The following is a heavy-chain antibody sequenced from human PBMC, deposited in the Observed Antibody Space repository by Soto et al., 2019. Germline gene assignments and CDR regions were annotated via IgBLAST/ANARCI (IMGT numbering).Heavy chain of an antibody. CDR1: GGTLSSYA. CDR2: ILLIFRTP. V-gene: IGHV1-69*01. D-gene: IGHD1-26*01. CDR3: ARRHMRGGSSSRELNYLDY. Sequence: QVQLVQSGAEVKKPGSSVKVSCKASGGTLSSYAISWVRQAPGQGPEWMRGILLIFRTPKYAEKGQGRVSIIADESTRTAYMEVSSLRSEDTAVYYCARRHMRGGSSSRELNYLDYGGQGTLVTASS. J-gene: IGHJ4*02.